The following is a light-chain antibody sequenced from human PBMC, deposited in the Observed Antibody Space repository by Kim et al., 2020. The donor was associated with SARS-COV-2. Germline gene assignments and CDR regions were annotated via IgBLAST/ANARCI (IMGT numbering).Light chain of an antibody. CDR1: QSISSW. CDR2: DAS. J-gene: IGKJ1*01. V-gene: IGKV1-5*01. Sequence: ASVGDRVTITCRGSQSISSWLAWYQQKPGKAPKRLIYDASRLESGVPARFSVSGSGTEVTLTISSMQPDDFATYYCQQYNSYSRTVGQGTKVDIK. CDR3: QQYNSYSRT.